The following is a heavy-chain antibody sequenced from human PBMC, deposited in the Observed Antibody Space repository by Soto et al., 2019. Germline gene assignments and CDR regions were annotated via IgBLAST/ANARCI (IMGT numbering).Heavy chain of an antibody. CDR1: GYTFATYG. J-gene: IGHJ4*02. D-gene: IGHD7-27*01. CDR2: ISASNGNT. Sequence: ASVKVSCKASGYTFATYGLSWVRQAPGQGLEWMGWISASNGNTNYAQKLRGRVTMTTDTSTSTAYMELRSLRSDDTAVFYCARDTGDGTFDFWGQGTLVTVSS. V-gene: IGHV1-18*01. CDR3: ARDTGDGTFDF.